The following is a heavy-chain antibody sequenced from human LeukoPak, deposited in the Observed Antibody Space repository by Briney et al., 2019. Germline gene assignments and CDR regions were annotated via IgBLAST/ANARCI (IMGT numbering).Heavy chain of an antibody. CDR2: IYYSGST. D-gene: IGHD2-15*01. CDR3: ARHALGYCSGGRCPIPYYYYMDV. J-gene: IGHJ6*03. V-gene: IGHV4-39*01. Sequence: SETLPLTCTVSGGSISSSSYYWGWIRQPPGKGLEWIGNIYYSGSTYYNPSLKSRVTISVDTSKNQFSLKLTSVTAADTAVYYCARHALGYCSGGRCPIPYYYYMDVWGKGTTVTVSS. CDR1: GGSISSSSYY.